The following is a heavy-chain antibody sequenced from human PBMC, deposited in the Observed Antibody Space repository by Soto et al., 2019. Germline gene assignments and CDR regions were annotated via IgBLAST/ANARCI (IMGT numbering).Heavy chain of an antibody. Sequence: SEPLRDTYTVSGGSIIDHYGSWIRQPPGKGLEWIGYIYYSGSTNCNPSLKSRVTISVDTSKNQFSLKLSSVTAADTAVYFCASSSFLRSGDLFHGLDVWGQGTTVTVSS. CDR1: GGSIIDHY. J-gene: IGHJ6*02. V-gene: IGHV4-59*11. CDR2: IYYSGST. D-gene: IGHD3-10*01. CDR3: ASSSFLRSGDLFHGLDV.